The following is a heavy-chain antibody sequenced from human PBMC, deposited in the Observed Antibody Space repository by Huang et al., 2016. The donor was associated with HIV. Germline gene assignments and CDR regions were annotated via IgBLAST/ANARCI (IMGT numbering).Heavy chain of an antibody. J-gene: IGHJ6*02. Sequence: DVQLVESGGDIVQPGGSLRLSCAASGGTCDKYWMNWVRQAPGKGLVWVARMNSDGSSATDADVGKGRFTITRDNVQKVLYLEMNSLRGDDAGVYYCARAKGTASTTYFYYFGLDVWGQGTTVTVSS. D-gene: IGHD1-26*01. CDR3: ARAKGTASTTYFYYFGLDV. V-gene: IGHV3-74*03. CDR1: GGTCDKYW. CDR2: MNSDGSSA.